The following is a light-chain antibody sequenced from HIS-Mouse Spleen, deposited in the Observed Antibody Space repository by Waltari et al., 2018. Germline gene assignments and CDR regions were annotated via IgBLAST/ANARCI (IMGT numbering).Light chain of an antibody. V-gene: IGLV5-45*03. CDR2: YKSDSDK. CDR3: CSYAGSYTLV. J-gene: IGLJ2*01. CDR1: SGINVATYR. Sequence: QAVLTQPSSLSASPGASASLTCTLRSGINVATYRIYWYQQKPGSPPQYLLRYKSDSDKQQGSGVPSRFSGSKDASANAGILLISGLQSEDEADYYCCSYAGSYTLVFGGGTKLTVI.